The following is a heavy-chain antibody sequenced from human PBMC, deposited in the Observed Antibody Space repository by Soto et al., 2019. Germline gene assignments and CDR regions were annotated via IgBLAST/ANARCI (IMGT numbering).Heavy chain of an antibody. D-gene: IGHD6-6*01. J-gene: IGHJ4*02. Sequence: GGSLRLSCAASGFTFSSYSMNWVRQAPGKGLERVSSISSSSSYIYYADSVKGRFTISRDNAKSSLYLQMNSLRAEDTAVYYCARDSIVRIAARRGFGYWGQGTLVTVSS. CDR3: ARDSIVRIAARRGFGY. V-gene: IGHV3-21*01. CDR1: GFTFSSYS. CDR2: ISSSSSYI.